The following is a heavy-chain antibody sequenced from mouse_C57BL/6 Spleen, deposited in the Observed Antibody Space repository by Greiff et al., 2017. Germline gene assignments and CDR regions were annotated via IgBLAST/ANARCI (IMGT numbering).Heavy chain of an antibody. CDR1: GFNIKDYY. Sequence: EVQLQQSGAELVRPGASVKLSCTASGFNIKDYYMHWVKQRPEQGLEWIGRIDPEDGDTEYAPKFQGKATMTADTSSNTAYLQLSRLNSEDTAVXYGTAMTTVVGAGVYSAMDYWGQGTTVTVSS. J-gene: IGHJ4*01. CDR2: IDPEDGDT. CDR3: TAMTTVVGAGVYSAMDY. V-gene: IGHV14-1*01. D-gene: IGHD1-1*01.